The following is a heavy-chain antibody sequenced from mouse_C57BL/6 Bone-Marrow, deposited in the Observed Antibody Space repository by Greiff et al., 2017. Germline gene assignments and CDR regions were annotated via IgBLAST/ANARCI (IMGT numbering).Heavy chain of an antibody. Sequence: QVTLKVSGPGILQPSQTLSLTCSFSGFSLTTSGMGVSWIRQPSGKSLEWLAHIYWDDDKRYNPSPMSRLPISKDSSRNPVFLKIPSVDTADAAAFYCARAGRGNCWYFDVWGTGTTVTVSS. J-gene: IGHJ1*03. D-gene: IGHD4-1*01. CDR2: IYWDDDK. CDR3: ARAGRGNCWYFDV. CDR1: GFSLTTSGMG. V-gene: IGHV8-12*01.